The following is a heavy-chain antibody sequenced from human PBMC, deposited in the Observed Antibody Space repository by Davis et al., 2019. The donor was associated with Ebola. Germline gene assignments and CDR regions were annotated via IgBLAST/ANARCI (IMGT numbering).Heavy chain of an antibody. V-gene: IGHV4-34*01. Sequence: LRLSCAVYVGSFSDYYWSCIRQPPGKGMEWIGEINHGGSSKYNPSLKSRVTISVDTSKNQFSLKLSSVTAADTAVYYCVSVPYYYYGMDVWGQGTTVTVSS. D-gene: IGHD6-6*01. CDR2: INHGGSS. CDR3: VSVPYYYYGMDV. CDR1: VGSFSDYY. J-gene: IGHJ6*02.